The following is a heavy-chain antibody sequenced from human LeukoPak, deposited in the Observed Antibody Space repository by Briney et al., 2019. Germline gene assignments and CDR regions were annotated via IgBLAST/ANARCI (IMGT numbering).Heavy chain of an antibody. Sequence: SETLSLTCAVSGGSISSSNWWSWVRQPPGKGLEWIGEIYHSGSTNYNPSLKSRVTILVDKSKNQFSLKLSSVTAADTAVYYCASRKRDWFDPWGQGTLVTVSS. J-gene: IGHJ5*02. V-gene: IGHV4-4*02. CDR1: GGSISSSNW. CDR3: ASRKRDWFDP. CDR2: IYHSGST.